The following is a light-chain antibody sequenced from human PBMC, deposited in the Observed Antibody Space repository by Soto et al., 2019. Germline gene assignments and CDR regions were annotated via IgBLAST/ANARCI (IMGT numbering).Light chain of an antibody. Sequence: DIQLNQSPSSLSASVGDTVSITCQTRQHITNYLNWYRHKPVKTPELLIYDASSLKSRVPSRFSASGSGTEFTFTISRLQPEDFATFYCQQYDSIPYTFGEGTNLEIK. CDR1: QHITNY. CDR3: QQYDSIPYT. CDR2: DAS. V-gene: IGKV1-33*01. J-gene: IGKJ2*01.